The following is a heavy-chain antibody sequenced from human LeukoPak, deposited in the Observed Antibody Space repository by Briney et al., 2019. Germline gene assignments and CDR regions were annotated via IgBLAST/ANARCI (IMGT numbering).Heavy chain of an antibody. CDR1: GGSISSSNYC. CDR3: ASGQYYDLWSGYYVD. D-gene: IGHD3-3*01. CDR2: IYYSGST. Sequence: PSETLSLTCTVSGGSISSSNYCWGWIRQPPGKGLEWIGTIYYSGSTYYTPSLKSRVTISVDTSKNHFSLKLSSVTAADTAVYYCASGQYYDLWSGYYVDWGQGTLVTVSA. V-gene: IGHV4-39*02. J-gene: IGHJ4*02.